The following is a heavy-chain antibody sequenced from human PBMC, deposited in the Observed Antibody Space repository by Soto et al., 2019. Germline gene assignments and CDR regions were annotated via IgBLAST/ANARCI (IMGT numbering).Heavy chain of an antibody. CDR3: AGNWNDGDDYFDY. CDR2: INPNSGGT. CDR1: GYTFTGYY. D-gene: IGHD1-1*01. V-gene: IGHV1-2*02. Sequence: KVSCKASGYTFTGYYMHWVRQAPGQGFEWMGWINPNSGGTNYAQKFQGRVTMTRDTSISTVYMELSRLRSDDTAVYYCAGNWNDGDDYFDYWGQGTLVTVSS. J-gene: IGHJ4*02.